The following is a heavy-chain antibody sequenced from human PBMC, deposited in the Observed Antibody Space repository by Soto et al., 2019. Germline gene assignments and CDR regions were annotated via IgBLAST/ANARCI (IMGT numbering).Heavy chain of an antibody. Sequence: SGGSLRLSCAVSGFTVSRYWMHWVRQIPGKGLEWVSRIKTDGSSANYADSVGGRFTVSRDNADSTPYLQMNSLKAEDTAVYYCVTVKNTALDFCASYPYYYYYGLDIWGQGTMVTVSS. J-gene: IGHJ6*02. D-gene: IGHD3-16*02. CDR2: IKTDGSSA. CDR1: GFTVSRYW. CDR3: VTVKNTALDFCASYPYYYYYGLDI. V-gene: IGHV3-74*01.